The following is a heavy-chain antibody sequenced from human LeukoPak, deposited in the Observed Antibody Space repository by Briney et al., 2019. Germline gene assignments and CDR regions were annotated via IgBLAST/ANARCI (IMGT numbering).Heavy chain of an antibody. V-gene: IGHV3-30-3*01. CDR1: GFTFSSYA. CDR3: ARDPFLDAFDI. J-gene: IGHJ3*02. Sequence: GGSLRLSCAASGFTFSSYAMHWVRQAPGKGLEWVAVISYDGSNKYYADSVKGRFTISRDNSKNTLYLQMNSLGAEDTAVYYCARDPFLDAFDIWGQGTMVTVSS. CDR2: ISYDGSNK.